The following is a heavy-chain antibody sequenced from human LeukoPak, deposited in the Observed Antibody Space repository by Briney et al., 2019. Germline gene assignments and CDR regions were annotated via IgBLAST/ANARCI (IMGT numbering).Heavy chain of an antibody. J-gene: IGHJ6*02. CDR3: ARGAVVTHYYYYGMDV. CDR2: ISYDGSNK. V-gene: IGHV3-30*04. Sequence: GGSLRLSCAASGFTFSSYAMHWVRQAPGKGLKWVAVISYDGSNKYYADSVKGRFTISRDNSKNTLYLQMNSLRAEDTAVYYCARGAVVTHYYYYGMDVWGQGTTVTVSS. D-gene: IGHD4-23*01. CDR1: GFTFSSYA.